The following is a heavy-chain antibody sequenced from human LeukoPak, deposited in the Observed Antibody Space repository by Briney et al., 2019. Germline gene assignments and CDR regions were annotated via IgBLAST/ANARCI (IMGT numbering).Heavy chain of an antibody. J-gene: IGHJ3*02. CDR2: IYSSGST. V-gene: IGHV3-66*02. CDR3: ARAPGSGI. D-gene: IGHD1-26*01. Sequence: GGSLRLSCVASGFTVSSNYMNWVRQAPGKGLEWLSVIYSSGSTYYADSVKGRFTISRDTSKNTVYLQMNSLRDEDTAVYYCARAPGSGIWGQGTMVTVSS. CDR1: GFTVSSNY.